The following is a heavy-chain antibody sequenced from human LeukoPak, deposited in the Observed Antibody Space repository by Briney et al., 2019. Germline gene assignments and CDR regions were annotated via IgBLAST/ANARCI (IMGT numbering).Heavy chain of an antibody. J-gene: IGHJ3*02. CDR3: AKFRGGSSGYYSLRAAFDI. CDR2: IYSGGGT. Sequence: GGSLRLSCAASGFTVSSNYMSWVRQAPGKGLEWVSVIYSGGGTYYADSVKGRFTISRDNSKNTLYLQMNSLRAEDTAVYYCAKFRGGSSGYYSLRAAFDIWGQGTMVTVSS. D-gene: IGHD3-22*01. V-gene: IGHV3-53*01. CDR1: GFTVSSNY.